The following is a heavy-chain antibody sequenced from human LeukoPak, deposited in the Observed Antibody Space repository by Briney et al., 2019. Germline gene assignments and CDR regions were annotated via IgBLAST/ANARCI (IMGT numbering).Heavy chain of an antibody. D-gene: IGHD3-9*01. CDR3: AKDWLRYFDWLLGQGVYFDY. CDR2: ISYDGSNK. V-gene: IGHV3-30-3*01. CDR1: GFTFSSYA. Sequence: PGRSLRLSCAASGFTFSSYAMHWVRQAPGKGLEWVAVISYDGSNKYYADSVKGRFTISRDNSKNTLYLQMNSLRAEDTAVYYCAKDWLRYFDWLLGQGVYFDYWGQGTLVTVSS. J-gene: IGHJ4*02.